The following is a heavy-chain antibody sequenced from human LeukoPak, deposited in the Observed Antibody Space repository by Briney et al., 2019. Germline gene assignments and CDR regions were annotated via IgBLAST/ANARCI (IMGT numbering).Heavy chain of an antibody. D-gene: IGHD3-9*01. J-gene: IGHJ4*02. Sequence: SETLSLTCTVSGVSITSYYWSWIRQPPGKGLEWIGEINHSGSTNYNPSLKSRVTISVDTSKNQFSLKLSSVTAADTAVYYCASMKYDILTGYYLNYFDYWGQGTLVTVSS. V-gene: IGHV4-34*01. CDR1: GVSITSYY. CDR3: ASMKYDILTGYYLNYFDY. CDR2: INHSGST.